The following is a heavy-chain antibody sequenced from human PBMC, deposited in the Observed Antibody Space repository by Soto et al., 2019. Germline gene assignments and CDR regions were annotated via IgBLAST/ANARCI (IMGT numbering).Heavy chain of an antibody. CDR1: GDSISSRTYY. CDR3: ARRDQNWFDP. V-gene: IGHV4-39*01. Sequence: PSETLSLTCTVSGDSISSRTYYWGWIRQPPGKGLEWIGNIYYSGSTYYNPSLKSRVTISVDTSKNQFSLKLSSVTAADTAVYYCARRDQNWFDPWGQGTLVTVSS. J-gene: IGHJ5*02. CDR2: IYYSGST.